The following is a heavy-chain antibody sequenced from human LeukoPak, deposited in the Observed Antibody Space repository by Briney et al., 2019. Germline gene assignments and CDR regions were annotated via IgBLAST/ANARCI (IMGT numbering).Heavy chain of an antibody. CDR2: INHSGST. CDR3: ARRGKWLPLDY. D-gene: IGHD6-19*01. CDR1: GGSFSGYC. Sequence: SETLSLTCAVCGGSFSGYCWTWIRQPPGKGLEWIGEINHSGSTNYNPSLKSRVTISVDTSKNQFSLKLSSVTAADTAVYYCARRGKWLPLDYWGQGTLVTVSS. V-gene: IGHV4-34*01. J-gene: IGHJ4*02.